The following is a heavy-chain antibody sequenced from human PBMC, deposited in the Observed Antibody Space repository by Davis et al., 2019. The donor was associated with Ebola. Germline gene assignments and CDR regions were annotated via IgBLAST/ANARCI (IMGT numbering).Heavy chain of an antibody. CDR3: ARDPGYSYGYIINWFDP. V-gene: IGHV3-7*01. CDR2: IPHVGSEK. J-gene: IGHJ5*02. D-gene: IGHD5-18*01. CDR1: GFTFSTYY. Sequence: PGGSLRLSCAASGFTFSTYYITWVRQAPGKGLEWVATIPHVGSEKYYVDSVYGRFTISRDNAKNTLYLQMNSLTAEDTAVYYCARDPGYSYGYIINWFDPWGQGTLVTVSS.